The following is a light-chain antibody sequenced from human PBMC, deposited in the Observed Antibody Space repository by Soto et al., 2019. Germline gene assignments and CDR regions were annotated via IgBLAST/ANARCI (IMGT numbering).Light chain of an antibody. Sequence: IQMTQSPSTLSASVGDRVTITCRARQSISIWLAWYQQKPGKAPKLQIYDASILESGVPSRFSGSGSGTEFTLTISSLQPDDFATYYCQQYNSYRTFGQGTKVDIK. V-gene: IGKV1-5*01. CDR1: QSISIW. CDR2: DAS. CDR3: QQYNSYRT. J-gene: IGKJ1*01.